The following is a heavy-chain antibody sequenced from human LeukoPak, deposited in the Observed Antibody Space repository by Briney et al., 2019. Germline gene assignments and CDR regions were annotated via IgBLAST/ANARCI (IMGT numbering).Heavy chain of an antibody. Sequence: GGTLRLSCAASGFTFSSHGMSWVRQGPGKGLEWVSGISGSGGDTYYADSVKGRFTISRDNAKNSLYLQMNSLRAEDTAVYYCARLHYDFVWGIFDYWGQGTLVTVSS. CDR2: ISGSGGDT. CDR1: GFTFSSHG. D-gene: IGHD3-16*01. CDR3: ARLHYDFVWGIFDY. J-gene: IGHJ4*02. V-gene: IGHV3-23*01.